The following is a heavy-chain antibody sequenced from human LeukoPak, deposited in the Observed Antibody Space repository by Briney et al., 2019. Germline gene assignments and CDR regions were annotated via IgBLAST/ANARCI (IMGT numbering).Heavy chain of an antibody. J-gene: IGHJ4*02. CDR3: AGRRYSYDPPDY. CDR1: GFTFSTHA. V-gene: IGHV3-23*01. D-gene: IGHD5-18*01. CDR2: IGGGGGGA. Sequence: TGGSLRLSCATSGFTFSTHAMSWVRQAPGKGLEWVSSIGGGGGGAFYPASVKGRFTISRDNSRNTLSLQMNSLRAEDTAIYYCAGRRYSYDPPDYWGQGTLVTVSS.